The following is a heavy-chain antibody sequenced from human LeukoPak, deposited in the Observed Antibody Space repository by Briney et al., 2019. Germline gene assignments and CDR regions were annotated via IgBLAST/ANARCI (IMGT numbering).Heavy chain of an antibody. CDR1: GYTFTGYY. J-gene: IGHJ4*02. CDR2: INPNSGGT. Sequence: GASVKVSCKASGYTFTGYYMHWVRQAPGQGLEWMGWINPNSGGTNYAQKFQGRVTTTRDTSISTAYMELSRLRSDDTAVYYCARGRTPNLLYDSSGYYGGYWGQGTLVTVSS. V-gene: IGHV1-2*02. D-gene: IGHD3-22*01. CDR3: ARGRTPNLLYDSSGYYGGY.